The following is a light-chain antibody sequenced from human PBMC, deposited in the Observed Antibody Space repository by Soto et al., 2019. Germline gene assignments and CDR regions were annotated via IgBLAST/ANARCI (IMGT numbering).Light chain of an antibody. CDR3: QQYNNRPHP. V-gene: IGKV3-15*01. Sequence: EIVMTQSPATLSVYPGERATLSCRASQSVISKLAWYQQKPGQAPRLLIYGASTRATGIPARFSGSGSGTEITLPISSLQSEDFAVYYSQQYNNRPHPFGQGTKVDIK. CDR2: GAS. J-gene: IGKJ1*01. CDR1: QSVISK.